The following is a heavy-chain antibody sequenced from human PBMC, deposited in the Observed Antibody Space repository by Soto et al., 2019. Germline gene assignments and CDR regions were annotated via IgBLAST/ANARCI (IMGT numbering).Heavy chain of an antibody. D-gene: IGHD3-10*01. Sequence: SLRLSCAGTGFTFSDADIHWVRQASGKGLEWVGRIRSKANRYATVYSASAKGRFTISRDDSRDSAYLQMNSLKTEDTAVYYCIHYGSGSYSTDYWGPGTLVTVSS. CDR2: IRSKANRYAT. CDR1: GFTFSDAD. J-gene: IGHJ4*02. CDR3: IHYGSGSYSTDY. V-gene: IGHV3-73*01.